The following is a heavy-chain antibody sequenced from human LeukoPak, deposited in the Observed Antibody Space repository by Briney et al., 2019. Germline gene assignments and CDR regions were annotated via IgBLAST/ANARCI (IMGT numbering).Heavy chain of an antibody. J-gene: IGHJ4*02. V-gene: IGHV2-5*02. D-gene: IGHD4-11*01. CDR1: GFSLSTSGVG. CDR2: IYWDDDK. Sequence: SGPTLVNPTQTLTLTCTFSGFSLSTSGVGVGWIRQPPGEALEWLALIYWDDDKRYSPSLKSRLTITKDTSKNQVVLTMTNMDPVDTRTYYFAHYYRNGQYSNYPFDYWGQGTLVTVSS. CDR3: AHYYRNGQYSNYPFDY.